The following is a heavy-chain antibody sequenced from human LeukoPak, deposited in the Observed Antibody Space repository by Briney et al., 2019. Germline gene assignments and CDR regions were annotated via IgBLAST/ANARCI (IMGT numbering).Heavy chain of an antibody. CDR1: GDTFSDYT. Sequence: ASVKVSCKASGDTFSDYTISWVRQAPGQGLEWMGRVMPFLDVANYAQKFQGRVTITADKSTSTAYMELSSLRSEDTAVYYCARGHAFDIWGQGTMVTVSS. CDR2: VMPFLDVA. CDR3: ARGHAFDI. J-gene: IGHJ3*02. V-gene: IGHV1-69*02.